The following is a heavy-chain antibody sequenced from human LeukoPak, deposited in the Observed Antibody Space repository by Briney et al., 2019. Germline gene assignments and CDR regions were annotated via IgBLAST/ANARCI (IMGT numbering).Heavy chain of an antibody. J-gene: IGHJ3*02. Sequence: SETLSLTCTVSGGSISSYYWSWIRQPPGKGLEWIAYIDYSASTNYNPSLKSRVTISVDTSKNQFSLKLRSVTAADTALYYCARGSRRELVHGFDIWGQGTMVTVSS. D-gene: IGHD1-26*01. CDR2: IDYSAST. V-gene: IGHV4-59*01. CDR1: GGSISSYY. CDR3: ARGSRRELVHGFDI.